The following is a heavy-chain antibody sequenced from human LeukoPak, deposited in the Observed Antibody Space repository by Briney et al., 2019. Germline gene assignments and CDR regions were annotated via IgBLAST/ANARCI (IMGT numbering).Heavy chain of an antibody. CDR2: INHSGST. Sequence: PSETLSLTCAVYGGSFSGYYWSWIRQPPGKGLEWIGEINHSGSTNYNPSLKSRVTISVDTSKNQFSLKLSSVTAADTAVYFCARADRSDYYSAPNAFDIWGQGTMVAVSS. V-gene: IGHV4-34*01. CDR3: ARADRSDYYSAPNAFDI. D-gene: IGHD3-22*01. CDR1: GGSFSGYY. J-gene: IGHJ3*02.